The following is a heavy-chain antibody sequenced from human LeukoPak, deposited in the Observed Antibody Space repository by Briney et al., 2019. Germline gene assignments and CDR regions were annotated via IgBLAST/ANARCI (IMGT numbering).Heavy chain of an antibody. CDR3: ARGDSSPMGY. CDR1: GFTFSSYE. D-gene: IGHD6-19*01. J-gene: IGHJ4*02. CDR2: ISSSGSTI. Sequence: GGSLRLSCAASGFTFSSYEMNWVRQAPGKGLEWVSYISSSGSTIYYADSVKGRFTISRDSAKNSLCLQMNSLRAEDTAVYYCARGDSSPMGYWGQGTLVTVSS. V-gene: IGHV3-48*03.